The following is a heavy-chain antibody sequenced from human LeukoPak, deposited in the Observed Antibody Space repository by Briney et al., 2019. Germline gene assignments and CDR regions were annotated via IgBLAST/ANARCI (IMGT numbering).Heavy chain of an antibody. CDR2: INHSGST. D-gene: IGHD3-3*01. V-gene: IGHV4-34*01. CDR1: GGSFSGYY. J-gene: IGHJ6*02. CDR3: ARGDFWSGSYYYGMDV. Sequence: PSETLSLTCAVYGGSFSGYYWSWIRQPPGKGLEWIGEINHSGSTNYNPSLKSRVTISVDTSKNQFSLKLSSVTAADTAVYYCARGDFWSGSYYYGMDVWGQGTTVTASS.